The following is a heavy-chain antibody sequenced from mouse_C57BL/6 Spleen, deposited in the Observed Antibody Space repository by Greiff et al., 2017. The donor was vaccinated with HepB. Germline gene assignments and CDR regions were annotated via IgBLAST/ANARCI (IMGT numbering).Heavy chain of an antibody. CDR2: IDPEDGDT. J-gene: IGHJ2*01. V-gene: IGHV14-1*01. CDR3: TMYDYDVFDY. CDR1: GFNIKDYY. D-gene: IGHD2-4*01. Sequence: EVQLQQSGAELVRPGASVKLSCTASGFNIKDYYMHWVKQRPEQGLEWIGRIDPEDGDTEYAPKFQGKATMTADTSANTAYLQLSSLTSEDTAVYYCTMYDYDVFDYWGQGTTLTVSS.